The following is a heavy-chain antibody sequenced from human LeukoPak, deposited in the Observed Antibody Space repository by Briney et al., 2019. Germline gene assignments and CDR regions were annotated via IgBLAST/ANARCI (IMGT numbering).Heavy chain of an antibody. V-gene: IGHV3-7*01. Sequence: TGGSLRLSCAASGFSFSTYWMSWVRQAPGKGLEWVANIKQDGSDKSYVDSVKGRFTISRDNAKNSLYLQMNSLRAEDSALYYCARASAVAGTRDYWGQGTLVTVSS. CDR3: ARASAVAGTRDY. CDR1: GFSFSTYW. D-gene: IGHD6-19*01. J-gene: IGHJ4*02. CDR2: IKQDGSDK.